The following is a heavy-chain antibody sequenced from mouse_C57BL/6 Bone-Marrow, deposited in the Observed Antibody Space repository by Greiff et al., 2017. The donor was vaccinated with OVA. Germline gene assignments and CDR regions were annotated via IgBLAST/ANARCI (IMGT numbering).Heavy chain of an antibody. CDR2: INPGSGGT. CDR1: GYAFTNYL. CDR3: ARREDYYGSSPDY. D-gene: IGHD1-1*01. V-gene: IGHV1-54*01. Sequence: LQQSGAELVRPGTSVKVSCKASGYAFTNYLIEWVKQRPGQGLEWIGVINPGSGGTNYNEKFKGKATLTADKSSSTAYMQLSSLTSEDSAVYFCARREDYYGSSPDYWGQGTTLTVSS. J-gene: IGHJ2*01.